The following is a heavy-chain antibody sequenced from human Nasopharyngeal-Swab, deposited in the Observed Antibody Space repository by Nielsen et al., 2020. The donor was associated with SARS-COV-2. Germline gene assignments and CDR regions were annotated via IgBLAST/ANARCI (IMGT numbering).Heavy chain of an antibody. D-gene: IGHD3-22*01. CDR2: IYYSGST. CDR3: ARGFHYYDSSANDAFDI. CDR1: GGSISSSSYY. J-gene: IGHJ3*02. V-gene: IGHV4-39*01. Sequence: GSLRLSCTVSGGSISSSSYYWGWIRQPPGKGLEWIGSIYYSGSTYYNPSLKSRVTISVDTSKDQFSLKLSSVTAADTAVYYCARGFHYYDSSANDAFDIWGQGTMVTVSS.